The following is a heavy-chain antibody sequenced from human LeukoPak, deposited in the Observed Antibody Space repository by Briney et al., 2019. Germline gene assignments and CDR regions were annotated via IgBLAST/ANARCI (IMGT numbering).Heavy chain of an antibody. CDR3: ARGPYDGTYYDS. Sequence: GASVTVSCKTSGGSFSNYAITWVRQAPGQGLEWMGRIIPMRDITNYAQNFQDRVTITADKSTTTVYMEVNSLISEDMAVYFCARGPYDGTYYDSWGQGTLVNVSS. CDR1: GGSFSNYA. V-gene: IGHV1-69*04. D-gene: IGHD3-16*01. CDR2: IIPMRDIT. J-gene: IGHJ4*02.